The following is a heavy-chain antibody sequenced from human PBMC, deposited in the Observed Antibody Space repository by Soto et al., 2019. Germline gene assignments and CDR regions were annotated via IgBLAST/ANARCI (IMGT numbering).Heavy chain of an antibody. CDR1: GYSFTSYW. D-gene: IGHD2-8*01. V-gene: IGHV5-51*01. J-gene: IGHJ4*02. CDR3: ARCGSNEGVWNYFDY. CDR2: IYPGDSDT. Sequence: GESLKISCKGSGYSFTSYWIGWVRQMPGKGLEWMGIIYPGDSDTRYSPSFQGQVTISADKSISTAYLQWSSLKASDTAMYYCARCGSNEGVWNYFDYWGQGTLVTVSS.